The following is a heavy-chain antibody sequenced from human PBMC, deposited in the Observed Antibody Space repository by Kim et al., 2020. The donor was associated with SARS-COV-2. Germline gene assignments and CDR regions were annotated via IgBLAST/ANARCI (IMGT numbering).Heavy chain of an antibody. CDR1: GFTFSTYG. CDR3: ARGYCGTATCYTGGTYFDF. V-gene: IGHV3-33*01. CDR2: IWYDGSNE. J-gene: IGHJ4*02. Sequence: GGSLRLSCAASGFTFSTYGMHWVRQDPGKGLEWVATIWYDGSNEYYPDSVKGRLTVSRDNSKNTLYLQMNSLRAEETAVYYCARGYCGTATCYTGGTYFDFWGRGTLVTVSS. D-gene: IGHD2-2*02.